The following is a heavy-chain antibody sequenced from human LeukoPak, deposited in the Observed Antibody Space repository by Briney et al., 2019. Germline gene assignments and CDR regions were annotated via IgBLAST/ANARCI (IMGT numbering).Heavy chain of an antibody. CDR3: AKTTGYYSSSPLEY. CDR2: LSGSGDYT. CDR1: GFTFSSYA. Sequence: TGVSLRLSCAASGFTFSSYAMNRLRQAPGKGLVWVSSLSGSGDYTYYADSVKGRFTISRDNSKNTLYLQMNSLRAEDTAVYYCAKTTGYYSSSPLEYWGRGTLVTVSS. V-gene: IGHV3-23*01. D-gene: IGHD3-9*01. J-gene: IGHJ4*02.